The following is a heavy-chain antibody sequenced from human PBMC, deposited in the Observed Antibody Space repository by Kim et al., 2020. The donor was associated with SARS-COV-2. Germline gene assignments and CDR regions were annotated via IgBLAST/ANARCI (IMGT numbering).Heavy chain of an antibody. J-gene: IGHJ4*02. D-gene: IGHD5-12*01. CDR3: ARGPSGYDFDY. CDR2: ISYDGSNK. V-gene: IGHV3-30-3*01. CDR1: GFTFSSCA. Sequence: GGSLRLSCAASGFTFSSCAMHWVRQAPGKGLEWVAVISYDGSNKYYADSVKGRFTISRDNSKNTLYLQMNSLRAEDTAVYYCARGPSGYDFDYWGQGTLVTVSS.